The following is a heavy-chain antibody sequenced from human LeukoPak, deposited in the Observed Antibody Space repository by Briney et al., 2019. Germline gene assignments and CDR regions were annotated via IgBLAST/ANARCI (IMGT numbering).Heavy chain of an antibody. J-gene: IGHJ4*02. CDR3: ARDPREGIVVVPGPE. V-gene: IGHV1-2*02. CDR2: INPNSGGT. Sequence: ASVKVSCKASGYTFTGYYIHWVQQAPGQGLEWMGWINPNSGGTDYAQQFQGRVTMTRDTSISTAYMELSRLRSDDTAVYYCARDPREGIVVVPGPEWGQGTLVTVSS. CDR1: GYTFTGYY. D-gene: IGHD2-2*01.